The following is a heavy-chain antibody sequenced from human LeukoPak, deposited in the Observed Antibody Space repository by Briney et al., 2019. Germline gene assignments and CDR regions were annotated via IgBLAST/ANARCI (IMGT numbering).Heavy chain of an antibody. J-gene: IGHJ4*02. CDR2: INPNGGGT. CDR3: ARDDYGDLQYFEN. D-gene: IGHD4-17*01. CDR1: GYTFTKYF. Sequence: ALVKVSCKASGYTFTKYFLHWVRQAPGQGLEWMGWINPNGGGTIYAQKFQGRVTMTRDTSTSTAYMEVSRLTSDDTAVYYCARDDYGDLQYFENWGQGTLVTVSS. V-gene: IGHV1-2*02.